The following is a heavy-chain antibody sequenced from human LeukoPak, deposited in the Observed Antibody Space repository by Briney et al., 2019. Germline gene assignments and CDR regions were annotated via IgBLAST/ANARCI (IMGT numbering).Heavy chain of an antibody. Sequence: GASVKVSCKASGYTFTSYGIGWVRQAPGQGPEWMGWISAYNGNTNYAQKFQGRVTLTTDTSTSIAYMELRSLRSDDTAVYYCARDGGSGTAGGIGGSVYYGMDVWGQGTTVTVYS. V-gene: IGHV1-18*01. CDR3: ARDGGSGTAGGIGGSVYYGMDV. CDR2: ISAYNGNT. CDR1: GYTFTSYG. J-gene: IGHJ6*02. D-gene: IGHD1-14*01.